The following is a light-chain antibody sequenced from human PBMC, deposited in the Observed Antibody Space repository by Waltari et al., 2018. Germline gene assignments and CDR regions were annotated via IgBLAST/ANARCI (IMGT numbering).Light chain of an antibody. J-gene: IGKJ4*01. CDR1: QRVLYSSNNKNY. CDR2: WAS. Sequence: DIVMTQSPDSLAVSLGERATIHCKPSQRVLYSSNNKNYLAWYQQKPGQPPKLLIYWASTRASGVPDRFSGSGSGTDFTLTISSLQAEDVAVYYCQQSYSTPLTFGGGTKVEIK. V-gene: IGKV4-1*01. CDR3: QQSYSTPLT.